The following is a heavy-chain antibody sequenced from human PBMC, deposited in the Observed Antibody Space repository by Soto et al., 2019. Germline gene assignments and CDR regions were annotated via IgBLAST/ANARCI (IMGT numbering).Heavy chain of an antibody. V-gene: IGHV4-30-2*01. Sequence: PSETLALTCAVSGGCISSGGYSWSWIRQPPGKGLEWIGYIYHSGSTYYNPSLKSRVTISVDRSKSQLSLKLSSVTAADTAVYYCARASTTVTTLDYWGQGTQVTVSS. CDR3: ARASTTVTTLDY. CDR1: GGCISSGGYS. D-gene: IGHD4-17*01. J-gene: IGHJ4*02. CDR2: IYHSGST.